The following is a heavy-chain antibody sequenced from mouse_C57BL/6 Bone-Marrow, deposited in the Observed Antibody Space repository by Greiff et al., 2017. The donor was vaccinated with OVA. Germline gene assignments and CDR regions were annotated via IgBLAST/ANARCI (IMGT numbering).Heavy chain of an antibody. J-gene: IGHJ2*01. Sequence: EVQLVESGGDLVKPGGSLKLSCAASGFTFSSYGMSWVRQTPDKRLEWVATISSGGSYTYYPDSVKGRFTISRDNAKNTLYLQMSSLKSEDTAMYYWARRGGRGDYFDYWGQGTTLTVSS. V-gene: IGHV5-6*01. CDR3: ARRGGRGDYFDY. D-gene: IGHD3-3*01. CDR1: GFTFSSYG. CDR2: ISSGGSYT.